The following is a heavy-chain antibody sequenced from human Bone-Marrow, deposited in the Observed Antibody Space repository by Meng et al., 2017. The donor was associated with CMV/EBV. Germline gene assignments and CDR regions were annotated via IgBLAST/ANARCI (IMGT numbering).Heavy chain of an antibody. CDR2: ISYDGSNK. CDR3: ARAPTIAARLYYFDY. CDR1: GFTFSSYA. J-gene: IGHJ4*02. V-gene: IGHV3-30-3*01. D-gene: IGHD6-6*01. Sequence: GESLKISCAASGFTFSSYAMHWVRQAPGKGLEWVAVISYDGSNKYYADSVKGRFTISRDNSKNTLYLQMNSLRAEDTAVYYCARAPTIAARLYYFDYWGQGTLVTVSS.